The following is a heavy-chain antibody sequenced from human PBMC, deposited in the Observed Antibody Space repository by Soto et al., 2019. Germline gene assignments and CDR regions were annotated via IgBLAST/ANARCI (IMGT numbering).Heavy chain of an antibody. CDR3: AKHLIGGRLQSPFDH. CDR2: LSDSVGTT. J-gene: IGHJ4*02. D-gene: IGHD3-22*01. V-gene: IGHV3-23*01. Sequence: PGGSLRLSCAVSGLSFGTYTVNWVRQAPGMGLEWVSGLSDSVGTTHYAYSVTGRFTISRDKSKNTLYLQMNNLRAEDTAVYYCAKHLIGGRLQSPFDHWAQGTHVTVPS. CDR1: GLSFGTYT.